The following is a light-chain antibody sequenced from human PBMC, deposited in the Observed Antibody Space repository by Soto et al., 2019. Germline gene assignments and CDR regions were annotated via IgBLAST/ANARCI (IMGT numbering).Light chain of an antibody. V-gene: IGKV1-5*01. CDR3: QQYNSYPYT. CDR2: DAS. Sequence: DIQMTQSPSTLSASLGDKVTTTGRASQRISSGLAWYQQKPGKAPKLLIYDASSLESGVPSRFSGSGSGTEFTLTISSLQPDDFATYYCQQYNSYPYTFGQGTKLEIK. J-gene: IGKJ2*01. CDR1: QRISSG.